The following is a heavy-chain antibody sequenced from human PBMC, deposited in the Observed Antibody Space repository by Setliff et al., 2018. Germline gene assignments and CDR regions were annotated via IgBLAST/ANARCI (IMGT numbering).Heavy chain of an antibody. V-gene: IGHV1-18*01. CDR1: GYTFTSYG. CDR3: ARESPRARKLTGDLDY. D-gene: IGHD7-27*01. CDR2: ISAYNGNT. J-gene: IGHJ4*02. Sequence: AASVKVSCKASGYTFTSYGISWVRQAPGQGLEWMGWISAYNGNTNYAQKLQGRVTITRDTSASTAYMELSSLRSEDTAVYYCARESPRARKLTGDLDYWGQGTLVTVSS.